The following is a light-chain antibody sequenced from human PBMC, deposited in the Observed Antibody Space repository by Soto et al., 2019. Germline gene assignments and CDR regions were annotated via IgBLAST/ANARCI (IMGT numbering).Light chain of an antibody. Sequence: VMTQSPATLLVSQGDTATLSCRASQSLSSNLGWYQQKPGQAPRLLIFGASTRATGIPARFSGSGSGTEFSLTISSLQSEDFALYFCQQYNEWPLTFGQGTKVEIK. CDR1: QSLSSN. J-gene: IGKJ1*01. V-gene: IGKV3-15*01. CDR2: GAS. CDR3: QQYNEWPLT.